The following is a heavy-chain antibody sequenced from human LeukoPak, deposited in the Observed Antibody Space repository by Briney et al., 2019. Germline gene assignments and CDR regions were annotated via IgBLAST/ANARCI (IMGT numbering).Heavy chain of an antibody. D-gene: IGHD4-23*01. CDR2: IYYSGST. V-gene: IGHV4-31*03. CDR1: GGSISSVGYY. Sequence: SQTLSLTCTVSGGSISSVGYYWSWIRQHPGKGLEWIGYIYYSGSTYYNPSLKSRVTISVDTSKNQFSLKLSSVTAADTAVYYCARVPYGGNDFDYWGQGSLVTVSS. J-gene: IGHJ4*02. CDR3: ARVPYGGNDFDY.